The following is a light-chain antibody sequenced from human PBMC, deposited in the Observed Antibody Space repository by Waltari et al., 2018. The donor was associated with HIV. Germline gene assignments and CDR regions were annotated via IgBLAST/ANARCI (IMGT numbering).Light chain of an antibody. Sequence: SYDLTQPLSVLVALGQTDYITCGGNNIENKVVHWYQQKPGQDPVLVIYSVSNRPSAFPPRLAVSNSGNTAPLTITRAPTGDAGEYRCQLWGSITAVFGGRHNRSVL. J-gene: IGLJ2*01. CDR1: NIENKV. CDR2: SVS. CDR3: QLWGSITAV. V-gene: IGLV3-9*01.